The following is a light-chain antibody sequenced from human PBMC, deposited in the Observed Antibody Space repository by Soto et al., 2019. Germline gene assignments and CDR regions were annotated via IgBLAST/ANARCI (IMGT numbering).Light chain of an antibody. CDR3: SSYTRSSTQV. CDR1: SSDVGGYNY. Sequence: QSALTQPASVSGSPGQSITISCTGTSSDVGGYNYVSWYQQHPGKAPKLMIYDVSNRPSGVSNRFSGSKSSNTASLTISGLQAEDEADYYCSSYTRSSTQVFGGGTKLTVL. V-gene: IGLV2-14*01. CDR2: DVS. J-gene: IGLJ2*01.